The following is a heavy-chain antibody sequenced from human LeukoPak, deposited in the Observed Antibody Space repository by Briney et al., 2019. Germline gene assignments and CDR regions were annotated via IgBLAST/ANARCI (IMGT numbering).Heavy chain of an antibody. D-gene: IGHD2-2*01. CDR1: GFTFSSYW. V-gene: IGHV3-7*01. Sequence: PGGSLRLSCAASGFTFSSYWMSWVRRAPGKGLEWVANINQDGSKKYYVDSVKGRFTISRDNAKNSLYLQMNNLRAEDTAVYYCARDLLKEFCSGTSCYAPPDYWGQGTLVTVSS. CDR2: INQDGSKK. CDR3: ARDLLKEFCSGTSCYAPPDY. J-gene: IGHJ4*02.